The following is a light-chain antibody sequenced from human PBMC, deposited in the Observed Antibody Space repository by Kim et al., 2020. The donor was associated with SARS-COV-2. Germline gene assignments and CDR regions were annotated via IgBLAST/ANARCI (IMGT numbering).Light chain of an antibody. Sequence: QKVTISCSGSSSNIGNNFIFWYQQHPGTAPKLLIYDNDKRPSGIPDRFSGSKSGTSATLGITGLQTGDEADYYCGAWDSSLSVWLFGGGTQLTVL. V-gene: IGLV1-51*01. CDR2: DND. CDR1: SSNIGNNF. CDR3: GAWDSSLSVWL. J-gene: IGLJ3*02.